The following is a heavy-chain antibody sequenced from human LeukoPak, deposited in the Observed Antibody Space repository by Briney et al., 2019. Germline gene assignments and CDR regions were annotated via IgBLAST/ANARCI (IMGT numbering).Heavy chain of an antibody. CDR3: ARKAYCSGGTCSHYYYVDV. Sequence: GGSLRLSCAASGFTFSSYGMHWVRQAPGKGLEWVAFIRYDGSNKYYADSVKGRFTISRDNSKNTLYLQMNSLRAEDTVVYYCARKAYCSGGTCSHYYYVDVWGKGTTVTISS. CDR2: IRYDGSNK. CDR1: GFTFSSYG. V-gene: IGHV3-30*02. D-gene: IGHD2-15*01. J-gene: IGHJ6*03.